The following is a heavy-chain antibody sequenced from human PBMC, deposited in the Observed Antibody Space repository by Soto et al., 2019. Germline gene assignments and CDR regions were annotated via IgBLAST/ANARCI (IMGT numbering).Heavy chain of an antibody. J-gene: IGHJ4*02. D-gene: IGHD3-3*01. CDR1: GGSISSSY. CDR2: IYYSGST. CDR3: ARQYYDFWSGPIDY. V-gene: IGHV4-59*08. Sequence: SETLSLTCTVSGGSISSSYWSWIRQPPGKGLEWIGYIYYSGSTNYNPSLKSRVTISVDTSKNQFSLKLSSVTAADTAVYYCARQYYDFWSGPIDYWGQGTLVTVSS.